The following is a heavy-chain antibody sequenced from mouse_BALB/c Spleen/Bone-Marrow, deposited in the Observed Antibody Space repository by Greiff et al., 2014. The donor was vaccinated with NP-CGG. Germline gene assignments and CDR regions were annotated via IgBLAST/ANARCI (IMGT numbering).Heavy chain of an antibody. V-gene: IGHV1-61*01. Sequence: VQLQQSGAELVRPGASVKLSCKASGYTFISYWMNWVKQRPGQGLEWIGVIDPSDSETQHNQMFKDKATLTVDKSSSTVYMQLSSLTSEDSAVYYCARNANWYFDVWGAGTTVTVSS. CDR1: GYTFISYW. CDR2: IDPSDSET. CDR3: ARNANWYFDV. J-gene: IGHJ1*01.